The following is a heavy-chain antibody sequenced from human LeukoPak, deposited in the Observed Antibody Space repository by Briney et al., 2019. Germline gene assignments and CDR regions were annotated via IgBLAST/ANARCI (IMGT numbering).Heavy chain of an antibody. CDR2: IYHSGST. D-gene: IGHD6-13*01. CDR1: GGSISSSNW. CDR3: ARRPKGQQLVPHYFDY. J-gene: IGHJ4*02. Sequence: SETLSLTCAVSGGSISSSNWWSWVRQPPGKGLEWIGEIYHSGSTNYNPSLKSRVTISVDKSKNQFSLKLSSVTAADTAVYYCARRPKGQQLVPHYFDYWGQGTLVTVSP. V-gene: IGHV4-4*02.